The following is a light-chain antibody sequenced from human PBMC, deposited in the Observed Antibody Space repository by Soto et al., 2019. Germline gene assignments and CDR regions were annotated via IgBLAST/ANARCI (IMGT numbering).Light chain of an antibody. Sequence: ETVMTQSPATLSVSPGERATLSCRASQSLNSNLAWYQQKPGQAPRLLIDGASDRATGIPDRFSGSGYGTEFTLSISSLQSEDFAVYYCQQRSNWPPYTFGQGTKLEIK. CDR1: QSLNSN. CDR2: GAS. V-gene: IGKV3-15*01. CDR3: QQRSNWPPYT. J-gene: IGKJ2*01.